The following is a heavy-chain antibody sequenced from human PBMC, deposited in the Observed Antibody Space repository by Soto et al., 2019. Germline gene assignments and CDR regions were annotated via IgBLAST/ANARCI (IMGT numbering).Heavy chain of an antibody. J-gene: IGHJ4*02. D-gene: IGHD6-19*01. CDR3: QAVTGTEAYFDY. CDR1: GFTFSGSA. Sequence: GGSLRLSCVASGFTFSGSAMHWVRQASGKGLEWVGRIRMKGNSYATEYAASVNGRFTISRDDSNNMAYLQMNSLKTEDTAVYYCQAVTGTEAYFDYWGQGALVTVSS. V-gene: IGHV3-73*01. CDR2: IRMKGNSYAT.